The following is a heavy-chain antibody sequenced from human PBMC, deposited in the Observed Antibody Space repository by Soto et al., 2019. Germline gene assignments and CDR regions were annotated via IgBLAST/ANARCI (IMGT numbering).Heavy chain of an antibody. D-gene: IGHD6-13*01. CDR2: IWYDGSNK. CDR3: ARDRLVEGSWYRGFDY. J-gene: IGHJ4*02. V-gene: IGHV3-33*01. CDR1: GFTFSSYG. Sequence: GGSLRLSCAASGFTFSSYGMHWVRQAPGKGLEWVAVIWYDGSNKYYADSVKGRFTISRDNSKNTLYLQMNSLRAEDTAVYYCARDRLVEGSWYRGFDYWGQGTLVTVSS.